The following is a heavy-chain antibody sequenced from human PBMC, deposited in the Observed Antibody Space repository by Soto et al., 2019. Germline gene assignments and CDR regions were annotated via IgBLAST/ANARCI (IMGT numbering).Heavy chain of an antibody. CDR3: ARIRRIAAAGTRTYYFDY. D-gene: IGHD6-13*01. V-gene: IGHV4-31*03. CDR2: IYYSASR. J-gene: IGHJ4*02. CDR1: GGSISSGGYY. Sequence: QVQLQESGPGLVKPSQTLSLTCTVSGGSISSGGYYWSWIRQHPGKGLEWIGYIYYSASRYYNPSLKSRVTISEATSKNQFSLKLRSGTAADTAVYYCARIRRIAAAGTRTYYFDYWGQGTLVTVSS.